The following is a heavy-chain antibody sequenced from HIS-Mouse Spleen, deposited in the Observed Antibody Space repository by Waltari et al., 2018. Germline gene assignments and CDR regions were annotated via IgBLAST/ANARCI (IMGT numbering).Heavy chain of an antibody. Sequence: QVQLQQWGAGLLKPSETLSLTCAVYGGSFSGYYWSWIRQPPGKGLEWIGEINHSGSTNYNPSLKSRVTISVDTSKNQFSLKLSSVTAADTAVYYCARALIAAFDYWGRGTLVTVSS. J-gene: IGHJ2*01. CDR3: ARALIAAFDY. CDR2: INHSGST. V-gene: IGHV4-34*01. CDR1: GGSFSGYY. D-gene: IGHD6-13*01.